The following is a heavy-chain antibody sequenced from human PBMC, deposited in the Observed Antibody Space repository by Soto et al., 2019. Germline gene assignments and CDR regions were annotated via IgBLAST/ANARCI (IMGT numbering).Heavy chain of an antibody. CDR1: GGGFSSFA. J-gene: IGHJ6*02. D-gene: IGHD2-15*01. CDR3: ARDKAAVVGMDV. Sequence: QVHMVQSGAEVKKPGSSVKVSCKVFGGGFSSFATSWVRQAPGQGLEWMGKVFPIFGDTNYAQKFQGRLTXXXXXXXXXXXXXXXXXXXDXTAVXXCARDKAAVVGMDVWGQGTTVIVSS. V-gene: IGHV1-69*13. CDR2: VFPIFGDT.